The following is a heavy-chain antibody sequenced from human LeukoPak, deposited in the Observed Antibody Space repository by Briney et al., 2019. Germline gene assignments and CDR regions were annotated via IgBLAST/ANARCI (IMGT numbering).Heavy chain of an antibody. CDR2: INPSGGST. V-gene: IGHV1-46*01. CDR1: GYAFTTYY. J-gene: IGHJ4*02. CDR3: ARVGGGCSNYYFDY. Sequence: ASVTVSCKASGYAFTTYYMHWVRQAPGQGLEWMGIINPSGGSTTYAQKFQGRVTMTRDTSTSIVYMELSSLRSEDTAVYYCARVGGGCSNYYFDYWGQGTLVTVSS. D-gene: IGHD4-11*01.